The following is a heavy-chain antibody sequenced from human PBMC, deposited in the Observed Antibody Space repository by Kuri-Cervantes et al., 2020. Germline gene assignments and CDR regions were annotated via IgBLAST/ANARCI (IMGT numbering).Heavy chain of an antibody. Sequence: GESLKISCAASGFTFSSYGMHWVRQAPGKGLEWVAVIWYDGSNKYYADSVKGRFTISRDNSKNTLYLQMNSLRAEDTAVYYCARVAYNWNDVTLDAFDIWGQGTMVTVSS. J-gene: IGHJ3*02. CDR3: ARVAYNWNDVTLDAFDI. CDR2: IWYDGSNK. CDR1: GFTFSSYG. D-gene: IGHD1-20*01. V-gene: IGHV3-33*01.